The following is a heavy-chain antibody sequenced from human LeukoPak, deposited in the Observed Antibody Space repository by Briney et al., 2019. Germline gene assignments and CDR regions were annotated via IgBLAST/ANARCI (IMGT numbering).Heavy chain of an antibody. V-gene: IGHV3-74*01. CDR1: GFPFSHYW. Sequence: GGSLRLSCAASGFPFSHYWMHWVRHAPGKGLVWVSRINTDGTSTTHADSVKGRFTIPRDNAKNTLYLQVNSLRAEHTAVYYCARDPTSSAWHGPASRGQGTLVTVSS. CDR3: ARDPTSSAWHGPAS. CDR2: INTDGTST. D-gene: IGHD6-19*01. J-gene: IGHJ4*02.